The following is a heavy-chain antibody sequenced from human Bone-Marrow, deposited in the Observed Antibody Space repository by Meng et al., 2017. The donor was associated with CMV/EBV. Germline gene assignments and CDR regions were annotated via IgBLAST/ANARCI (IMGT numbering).Heavy chain of an antibody. Sequence: GGSLRLSCAASGFTFSSYWMHWVRQAPGRGLVWVSRINNDGSGTRYADSVKGRFTISRDNAKNTLYLQMNSLRAEDTAVYYCARVDWDFWSGGGMDVWGERTTVTVSS. D-gene: IGHD3-3*01. CDR1: GFTFSSYW. V-gene: IGHV3-74*01. J-gene: IGHJ6*04. CDR2: INNDGSGT. CDR3: ARVDWDFWSGGGMDV.